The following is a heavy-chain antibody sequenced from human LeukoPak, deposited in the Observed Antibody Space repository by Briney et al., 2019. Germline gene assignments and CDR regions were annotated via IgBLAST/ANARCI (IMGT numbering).Heavy chain of an antibody. CDR3: ARCTASCYANAFDV. V-gene: IGHV3-23*01. J-gene: IGHJ3*01. D-gene: IGHD2-2*01. Sequence: GGTLRLSCATSGFTFNNNAMSWVRHAPGKGLEWVSAINGGGDATEYADSVKGRFTISRDNSKNTLYLQMNSLRPEDTAVYYCARCTASCYANAFDVWGQGTLLTVSS. CDR2: INGGGDAT. CDR1: GFTFNNNA.